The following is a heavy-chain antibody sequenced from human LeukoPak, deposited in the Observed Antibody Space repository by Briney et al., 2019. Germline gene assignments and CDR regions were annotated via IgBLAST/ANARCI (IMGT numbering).Heavy chain of an antibody. V-gene: IGHV4-59*01. CDR2: IYYSGST. J-gene: IGHJ4*02. Sequence: SETLSLTCTVSGGSISSYYWSWIRQPPGKGLEWIGCIYYSGSTNYNPSLKSRVTISVDTSKNQFSLKLSSVTAADTAVYYCARNYGYCSSTSCYTLIDYWGQGTLVTVSS. D-gene: IGHD2-2*02. CDR3: ARNYGYCSSTSCYTLIDY. CDR1: GGSISSYY.